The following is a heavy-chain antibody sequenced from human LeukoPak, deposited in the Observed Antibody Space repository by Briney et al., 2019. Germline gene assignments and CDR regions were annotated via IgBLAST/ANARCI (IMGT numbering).Heavy chain of an antibody. CDR1: GFTFRNYW. CDR3: AANGGPLDF. Sequence: TGGSLRLSCAASGFTFRNYWMSWVRQAPGKGLEFVANIKQEGSEKYYVDSVKGRFTISRDNAKNSLYLQMNGLRAEDTAVYYCAANGGPLDFWGQGTLVTVSA. J-gene: IGHJ4*02. D-gene: IGHD4-23*01. CDR2: IKQEGSEK. V-gene: IGHV3-7*05.